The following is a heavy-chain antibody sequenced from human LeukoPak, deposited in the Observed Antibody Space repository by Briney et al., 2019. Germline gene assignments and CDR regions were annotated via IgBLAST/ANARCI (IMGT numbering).Heavy chain of an antibody. CDR3: ARDTALSTPIPPDY. CDR2: ITSSSSTI. V-gene: IGHV3-48*04. D-gene: IGHD2-15*01. CDR1: GFTFSSYS. J-gene: IGHJ4*02. Sequence: GGSLRLSCAASGFTFSSYSMNWVRQAPGKGLEWVSYITSSSSTIYYADSVKGRFTISRDNAKNSLYLQMNSLRAEDTAVYYCARDTALSTPIPPDYWGQGTLVTVSS.